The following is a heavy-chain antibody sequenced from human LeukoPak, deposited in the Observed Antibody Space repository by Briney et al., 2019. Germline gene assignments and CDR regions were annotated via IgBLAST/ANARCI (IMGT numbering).Heavy chain of an antibody. D-gene: IGHD5-18*01. J-gene: IGHJ4*02. CDR3: ARYLRGYCYGFDY. Sequence: SETLSLTCAVYGGSFSGYYWSWIRQPPGKGLEWIGEINHSGSTNYNPSLKSRVTISVDTSKNQFSLKLSSVTAADTAVYYCARYLRGYCYGFDYWGQGTLVTVSS. CDR1: GGSFSGYY. CDR2: INHSGST. V-gene: IGHV4-34*01.